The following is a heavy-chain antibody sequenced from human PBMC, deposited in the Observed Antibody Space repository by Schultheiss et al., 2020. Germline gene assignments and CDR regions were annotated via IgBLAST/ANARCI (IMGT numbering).Heavy chain of an antibody. CDR3: AKDGGNRGYEASYYFGS. V-gene: IGHV3-23*01. CDR1: GFTFSSYA. J-gene: IGHJ4*02. Sequence: GGSLRLSCAASGFTFSSYAMSWVRQAPGKGLEWVSAISGSGGSTYYADSVKGRFTISRDNSKNTLYLQMNSLRPEDTAVYFCAKDGGNRGYEASYYFGSCGQGSLVTVSS. D-gene: IGHD5-12*01. CDR2: ISGSGGST.